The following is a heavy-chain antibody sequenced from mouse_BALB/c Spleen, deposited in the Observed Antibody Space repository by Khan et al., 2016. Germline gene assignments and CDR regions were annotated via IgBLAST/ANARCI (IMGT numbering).Heavy chain of an antibody. J-gene: IGHJ3*01. CDR1: GFDFSRYW. Sequence: EVKLLESGGGLVHPGGSLKLSCAASGFDFSRYWMSWVRQAPGKGLEWIGEINPDSYTINYTPSLKDKFIISRDNAKNTLYLQMSKVISEDTALYYCARAGYYGYLAYWGQGTLVTVSA. CDR3: ARAGYYGYLAY. V-gene: IGHV4-1*02. CDR2: INPDSYTI. D-gene: IGHD1-1*01.